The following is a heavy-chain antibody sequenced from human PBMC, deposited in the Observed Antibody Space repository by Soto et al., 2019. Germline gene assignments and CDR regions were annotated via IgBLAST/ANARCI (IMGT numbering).Heavy chain of an antibody. Sequence: GGSLRLSCAASGFTFSNYWMSWVRQAPGKGLEWVANIKQDGSEKYYVDSVKGRFTISRDNAKNSLYLQMNSLRGEDTAVYYCARAMNGGFDYWGQGTVVTVSS. CDR2: IKQDGSEK. D-gene: IGHD3-16*01. J-gene: IGHJ4*02. CDR1: GFTFSNYW. CDR3: ARAMNGGFDY. V-gene: IGHV3-7*01.